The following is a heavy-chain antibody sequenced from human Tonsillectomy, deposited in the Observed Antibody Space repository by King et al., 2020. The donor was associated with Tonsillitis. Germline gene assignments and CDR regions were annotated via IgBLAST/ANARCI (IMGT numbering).Heavy chain of an antibody. Sequence: VQLVESGGGLVQPGRSLRLSCAASGFTFDDYAMHWVRQAPGKGLEWVSGINWNSGAIDYADSVKGRFTISRDNAKNSLYLQMNSLRTEDTALYYCAKDTLKVGYCSVGTCFYYSGMDVWGQGTTVTVSS. CDR3: AKDTLKVGYCSVGTCFYYSGMDV. CDR2: INWNSGAI. D-gene: IGHD2-15*01. CDR1: GFTFDDYA. V-gene: IGHV3-9*01. J-gene: IGHJ6*02.